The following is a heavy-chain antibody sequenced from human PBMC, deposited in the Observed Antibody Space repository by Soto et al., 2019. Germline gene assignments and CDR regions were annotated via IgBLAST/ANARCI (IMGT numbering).Heavy chain of an antibody. V-gene: IGHV1-3*01. CDR3: ASSYYGSGNPKDYYYGMDV. CDR1: GYTFTSYA. Sequence: QVQLVQSGAEVKKPGASVKVSCKASGYTFTSYAMHWVRQAPGQSLEWMGWINAGNGNTKYSQKFQGRVTITRDTSARTAYMELSSLRSEATAVYYCASSYYGSGNPKDYYYGMDVWGQGTTVTVSS. D-gene: IGHD3-10*01. CDR2: INAGNGNT. J-gene: IGHJ6*02.